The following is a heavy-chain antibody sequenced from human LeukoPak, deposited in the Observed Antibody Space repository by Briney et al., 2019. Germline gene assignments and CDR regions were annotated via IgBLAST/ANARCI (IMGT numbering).Heavy chain of an antibody. CDR2: IDYSGST. Sequence: PSETLSLTCTVSGGXISSYYCSWIRQPPGKGLEWIGYIDYSGSTNYNPSLKSRVTISVDTSKNQFSLKLSSVTAADTAVYYCARVYFSAYGHPNWFDPWGQGTLVTVSS. V-gene: IGHV4-59*01. J-gene: IGHJ5*02. D-gene: IGHD2-21*01. CDR3: ARVYFSAYGHPNWFDP. CDR1: GGXISSYY.